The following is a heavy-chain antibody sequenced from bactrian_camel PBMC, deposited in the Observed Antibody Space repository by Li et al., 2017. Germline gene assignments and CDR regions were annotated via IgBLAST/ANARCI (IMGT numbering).Heavy chain of an antibody. Sequence: SGGGSVQAGGSLRLSCAASGYTYNRNCMAWFRQDRGNQREAVAAIRRDDLTAYTDSVEGRFTISHDNAKNTLYLQMNSLKPEDTAIYYCAAAKGLPDLLRGGYLSARSYNYWGRGTQVTVSS. V-gene: IGHV3S53*01. J-gene: IGHJ4*01. D-gene: IGHD3*01. CDR2: IRRDDLT. CDR1: GYTYNRNC. CDR3: AAAKGLPDLLRGGYLSARSYNY.